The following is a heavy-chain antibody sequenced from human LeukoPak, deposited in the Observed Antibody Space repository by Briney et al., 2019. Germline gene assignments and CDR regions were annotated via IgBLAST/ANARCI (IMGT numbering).Heavy chain of an antibody. Sequence: GGSLRLSCAASGFTFSSYWMSWVRQAPGKGLEWVANIKQDGSEKYYVDSVKGRFTISRDNAKNSLYLQMNSLRAEDTAVYYCARDPYYDYVWGSYRHYYMDVWGKGTTVTVSS. CDR1: GFTFSSYW. CDR3: ARDPYYDYVWGSYRHYYMDV. J-gene: IGHJ6*03. CDR2: IKQDGSEK. D-gene: IGHD3-16*02. V-gene: IGHV3-7*01.